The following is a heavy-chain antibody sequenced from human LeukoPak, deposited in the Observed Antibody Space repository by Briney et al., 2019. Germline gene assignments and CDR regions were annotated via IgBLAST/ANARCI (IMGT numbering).Heavy chain of an antibody. V-gene: IGHV4-30-4*08. Sequence: SETLSLTCTVSGGSISSGDYYWSWIRQPPGKGLEWIGCIYYSGSTYYNPSLKSRVTISVDTSKNQFSLKLSSVTAADTAVYYCARDPDYGDSHFDYWGQGTLVTVSS. CDR2: IYYSGST. CDR3: ARDPDYGDSHFDY. J-gene: IGHJ4*02. D-gene: IGHD4-17*01. CDR1: GGSISSGDYY.